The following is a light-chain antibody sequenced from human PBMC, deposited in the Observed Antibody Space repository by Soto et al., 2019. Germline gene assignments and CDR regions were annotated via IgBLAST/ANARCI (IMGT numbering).Light chain of an antibody. CDR3: QQCQSWPQA. V-gene: IGKV1-39*01. CDR1: QNINSQ. CDR2: AAS. Sequence: DIQMTQSPSSLSASVGDRVTITFRASQNINSQLHWYQQKPGKAPNLLIYAASTLESGVSSRFSASGSGTDFTLTISDVQPEDFALYYCQQCQSWPQAFGQGAKVDI. J-gene: IGKJ1*01.